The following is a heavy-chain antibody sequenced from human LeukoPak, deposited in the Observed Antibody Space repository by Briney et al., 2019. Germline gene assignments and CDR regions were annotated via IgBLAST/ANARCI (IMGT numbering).Heavy chain of an antibody. CDR3: ARDRSGSYLTYYFDY. CDR1: GFTFSYYA. J-gene: IGHJ4*02. CDR2: ISSNGGST. Sequence: PGGSLRLSCAASGFTFSYYAMHWVRQAPGKGLQYVSAISSNGGSTYYANSVKGRFTISRDNSNNTLYLQMGSLRAEDMAVYYCARDRSGSYLTYYFDYWGQGTLVTVSS. D-gene: IGHD1-26*01. V-gene: IGHV3-64*01.